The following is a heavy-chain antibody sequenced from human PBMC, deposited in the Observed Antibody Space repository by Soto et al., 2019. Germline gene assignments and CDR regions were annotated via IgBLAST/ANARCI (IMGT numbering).Heavy chain of an antibody. CDR2: ISYDGSNK. D-gene: IGHD2-15*01. J-gene: IGHJ6*02. Sequence: GSLRLSCAASGFTFSSYGMHWVRQAPGKGLEWVAVISYDGSNKYYADSVKGRFTISRDNSKNTLYLQMNSLRAEDTAVYYCAKDGWSDYYYYGMDVWGQGTTVTVSS. CDR1: GFTFSSYG. CDR3: AKDGWSDYYYYGMDV. V-gene: IGHV3-30*18.